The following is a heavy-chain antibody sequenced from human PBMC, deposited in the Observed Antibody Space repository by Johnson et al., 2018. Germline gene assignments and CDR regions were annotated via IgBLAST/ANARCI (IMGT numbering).Heavy chain of an antibody. V-gene: IGHV3-21*01. CDR2: ISSSSSYI. Sequence: VQLVESGGGLVKPGGSLRLSCAASGFTFSSYSMNWVRQAPGKGLEWVSSISSSSSYIYNADSMKGRFTISRDNAKNSLHLLMNSLRAEDTAGYYCARSQSAYYGDYVGAEYFQHWGQGTLVTVSS. CDR1: GFTFSSYS. CDR3: ARSQSAYYGDYVGAEYFQH. J-gene: IGHJ1*01. D-gene: IGHD4-17*01.